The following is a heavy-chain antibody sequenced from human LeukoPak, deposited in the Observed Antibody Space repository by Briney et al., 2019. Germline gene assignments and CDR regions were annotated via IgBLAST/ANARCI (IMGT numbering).Heavy chain of an antibody. CDR1: GGSFSDYY. Sequence: SETLSLTCAVYGGSFSDYYWSWIRQPPGKGLEWIGEINHSGSTNYNSSLKSRVTMSVDTSKNQFSLKLSSVTAADTAVYYCARDRGTWNDDGFDYWGQGTLVTVSS. CDR3: ARDRGTWNDDGFDY. J-gene: IGHJ4*02. V-gene: IGHV4-34*01. CDR2: INHSGST. D-gene: IGHD1-1*01.